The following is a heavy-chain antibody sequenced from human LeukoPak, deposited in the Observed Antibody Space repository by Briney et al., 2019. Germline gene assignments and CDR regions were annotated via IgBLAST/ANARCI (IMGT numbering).Heavy chain of an antibody. CDR1: GFTFSTYE. Sequence: GGSLRPSCTASGFTFSTYEMNWVRQAPGKGLEWVSKISSSRSTMYYADSVKGRFTISRDNAKNSLFLQMNSLRAEDTAIYYCARRFDLWGQGTLVTVSS. CDR3: ARRFDL. J-gene: IGHJ5*02. V-gene: IGHV3-48*03. CDR2: ISSSRSTM.